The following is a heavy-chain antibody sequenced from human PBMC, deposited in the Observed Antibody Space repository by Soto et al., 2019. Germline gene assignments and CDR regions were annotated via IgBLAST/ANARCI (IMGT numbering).Heavy chain of an antibody. CDR2: IYPGDSDT. Sequence: GESLKISCKGSGYSFTTYWIGWVRQMPGKGLECMGIIYPGDSDTRYSPSFQGQVTISADKSISTAYLQWSSLKASDTAMYYCATSSIAARKRYDAFEIWGQGTMVTVSS. CDR3: ATSSIAARKRYDAFEI. J-gene: IGHJ3*02. CDR1: GYSFTTYW. V-gene: IGHV5-51*01. D-gene: IGHD6-6*01.